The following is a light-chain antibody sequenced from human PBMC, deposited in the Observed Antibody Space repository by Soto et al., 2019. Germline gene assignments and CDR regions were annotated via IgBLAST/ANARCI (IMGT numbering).Light chain of an antibody. CDR2: ATS. V-gene: IGKV3-20*01. J-gene: IGKJ1*01. CDR3: HEYGTSPQT. CDR1: QSVTSNY. Sequence: EIVLTQSPGPLSLSPGERATLSCRASQSVTSNYLAWFQQRPGQAPRLPISATSCRASAIPDRFSGSGSGRDFSLTISRLEPEDFAVYYCHEYGTSPQTFGQGTKVEIK.